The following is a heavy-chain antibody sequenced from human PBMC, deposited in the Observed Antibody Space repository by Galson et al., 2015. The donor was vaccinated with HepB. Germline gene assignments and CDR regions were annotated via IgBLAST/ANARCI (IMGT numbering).Heavy chain of an antibody. CDR3: ARTRGAAAGIFDY. V-gene: IGHV3-74*01. Sequence: SLRLSCAASGFTFSWYWMHWVRHVPGRGLVWVARINSDGSYTTHADSVKGRFTISRDNAKNTLYLQMNSPRAEDTALYYCARTRGAAAGIFDYWGQGTLVTVSS. J-gene: IGHJ4*02. CDR2: INSDGSYT. D-gene: IGHD6-13*01. CDR1: GFTFSWYW.